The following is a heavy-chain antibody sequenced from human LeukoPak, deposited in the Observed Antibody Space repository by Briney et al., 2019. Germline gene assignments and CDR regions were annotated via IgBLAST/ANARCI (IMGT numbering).Heavy chain of an antibody. D-gene: IGHD6-19*01. CDR2: ISYNGNSK. J-gene: IGHJ5*02. Sequence: PGASLRLSCAVSGFTISSHGMHWVRQAPGKGLEWVAMISYNGNSKYYGDSVKGRFTISRGNSKDTLYLEMDSLRTEDTAVYYCAKDWGSSGWYNYFDPWGQGTLVTVSS. CDR1: GFTISSHG. V-gene: IGHV3-30*05. CDR3: AKDWGSSGWYNYFDP.